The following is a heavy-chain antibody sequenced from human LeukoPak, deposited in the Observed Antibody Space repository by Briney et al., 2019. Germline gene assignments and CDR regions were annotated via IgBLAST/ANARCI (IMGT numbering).Heavy chain of an antibody. CDR1: GYTFTSYD. CDR2: MNPNNGNT. Sequence: GASVKVSCKASGYTFTSYDINWVRQATGQGLEWMGWMNPNNGNTGYAQKFQGRVTMTRNTSISTAYMELSSLRSEDTAVYYCARFTGTTSSDYYYYMDVWGKGTTVTVSS. CDR3: ARFTGTTSSDYYYYMDV. J-gene: IGHJ6*03. V-gene: IGHV1-8*01. D-gene: IGHD1-7*01.